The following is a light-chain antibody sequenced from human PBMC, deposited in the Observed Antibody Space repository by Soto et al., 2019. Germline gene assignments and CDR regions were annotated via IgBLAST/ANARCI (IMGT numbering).Light chain of an antibody. Sequence: QSVLTQPASVSGSPGQSITISCTGTSSDIGAYNYVCCYQQQSGKAPKLIIYEVSYRPSGVSNRFSGSKSGNTASLTISGLQDEYEADYYCRSFTTSRAYVFGVGTKLTVL. CDR3: RSFTTSRAYV. J-gene: IGLJ1*01. CDR2: EVS. V-gene: IGLV2-14*01. CDR1: SSDIGAYNY.